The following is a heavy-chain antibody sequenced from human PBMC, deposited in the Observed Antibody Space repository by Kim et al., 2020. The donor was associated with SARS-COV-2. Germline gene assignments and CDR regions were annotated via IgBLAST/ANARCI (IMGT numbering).Heavy chain of an antibody. D-gene: IGHD6-19*01. V-gene: IGHV1-18*01. J-gene: IGHJ4*02. CDR2: ISAYNGNT. CDR3: ARDREAVAGTWDFDY. Sequence: ASVKVSCKASGYTFTSYGISWVRQAPGQGLEWMGWISAYNGNTNYAQKLQGRVTMTTDTSTSTAYMELRSLRSDDTAVYYCARDREAVAGTWDFDYWGQGTLVTVSS. CDR1: GYTFTSYG.